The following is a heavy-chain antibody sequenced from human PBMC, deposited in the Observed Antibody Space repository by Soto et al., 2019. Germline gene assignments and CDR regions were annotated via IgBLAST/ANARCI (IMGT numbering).Heavy chain of an antibody. V-gene: IGHV3-23*01. CDR3: ARSLYDYVWGSYRYTPN. J-gene: IGHJ4*02. CDR2: ISGSGGST. CDR1: GFTFSSYA. D-gene: IGHD3-16*02. Sequence: PGGSLRLSCAASGFTFSSYAMSWVRQAPGKGLEWVSAISGSGGSTYYADSVKGRFTISRDNSKNTLYLQMNSLRAEDTAVYYCARSLYDYVWGSYRYTPNWGQGTLVTVSS.